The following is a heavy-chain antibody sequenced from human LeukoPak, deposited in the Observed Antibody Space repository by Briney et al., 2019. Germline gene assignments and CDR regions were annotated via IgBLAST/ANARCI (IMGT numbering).Heavy chain of an antibody. D-gene: IGHD2-2*01. CDR1: GYYISTGYQ. Sequence: SETLSLTCSVSGYYISTGYQWAWIRQSPGKGLEWIGSIYHSDSAQYNPSLKSRVTILVETSRNQFYLKLYSVTVADTAVYYCARDPRWLTPDCTSTSCYENYFDPWGQGTLVTVSS. J-gene: IGHJ5*02. CDR3: ARDPRWLTPDCTSTSCYENYFDP. CDR2: IYHSDSA. V-gene: IGHV4-38-2*02.